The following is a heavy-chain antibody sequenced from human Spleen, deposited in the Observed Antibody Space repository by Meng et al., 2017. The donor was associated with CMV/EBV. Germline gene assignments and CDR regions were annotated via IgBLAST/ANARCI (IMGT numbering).Heavy chain of an antibody. CDR1: GGSISSYY. V-gene: IGHV4-59*01. CDR3: ARGTMVRGVIQTIDY. J-gene: IGHJ4*02. Sequence: SETLSLTCTVSGGSISSYYWSWIRQPPGKGLEWIGYIYYSGSTNYNPSLKSRVTISVDTSKNQFSLKLSSVTAADTAVYYCARGTMVRGVIQTIDYWGQGTLVTVSS. CDR2: IYYSGST. D-gene: IGHD3-10*01.